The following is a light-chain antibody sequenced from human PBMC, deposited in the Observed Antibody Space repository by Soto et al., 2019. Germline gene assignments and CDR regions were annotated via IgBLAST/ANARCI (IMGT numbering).Light chain of an antibody. CDR2: GAS. J-gene: IGKJ1*01. CDR3: QQFKKWWT. Sequence: EIELTQSPATLSVSPGERVTLSCRASQSVSSNLAWYQHKHGQAPRLLIYGASIRATGIPARFSGSGSRTEFTLTSSSLQSEDSAIYYCQQFKKWWTFGQGTKVEVK. CDR1: QSVSSN. V-gene: IGKV3-15*01.